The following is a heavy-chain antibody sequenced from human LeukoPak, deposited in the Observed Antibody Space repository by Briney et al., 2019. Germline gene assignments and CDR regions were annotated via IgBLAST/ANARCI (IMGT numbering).Heavy chain of an antibody. CDR3: GRGIQSFDP. Sequence: ASVKVSCKASGYTFTAYYMHWVRQAPGQGLEWMGRINPKSGDTNYAQKFQDRATMTRDTSMSTAYMEISRLRYDDTAVYYCGRGIQSFDPWGQGTLVTVSS. CDR1: GYTFTAYY. V-gene: IGHV1-2*06. CDR2: INPKSGDT. J-gene: IGHJ5*02.